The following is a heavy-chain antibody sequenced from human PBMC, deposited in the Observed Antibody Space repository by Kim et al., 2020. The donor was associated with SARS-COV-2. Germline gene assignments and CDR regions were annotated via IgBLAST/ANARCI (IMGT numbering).Heavy chain of an antibody. Sequence: ASVKVSCKTSGYRFSDFGITWVRQVPGQGLEWMGWISTYNGNTNYLQKLQGRVSMAADTSTSTSYLELKSLTSEDTAVYFCARGAVSSTGKLDYWGQGTLVTVSS. J-gene: IGHJ4*02. CDR3: ARGAVSSTGKLDY. CDR1: GYRFSDFG. CDR2: ISTYNGNT. V-gene: IGHV1-18*01.